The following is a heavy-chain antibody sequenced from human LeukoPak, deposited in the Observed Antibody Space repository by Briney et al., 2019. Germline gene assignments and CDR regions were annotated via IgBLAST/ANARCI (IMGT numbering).Heavy chain of an antibody. CDR1: GFTFSSYA. D-gene: IGHD3-10*01. Sequence: GGSLRLPCAASGFTFSSYAMSWVRRAPGKGLEWVSAISSNGGGTFYADSVKGQFTISRDNSQNTLYLQMNSLRAEDTAIYYCAKHYGSGTYYNYLHYWGQGTLVTVSS. V-gene: IGHV3-23*01. CDR3: AKHYGSGTYYNYLHY. CDR2: ISSNGGGT. J-gene: IGHJ4*02.